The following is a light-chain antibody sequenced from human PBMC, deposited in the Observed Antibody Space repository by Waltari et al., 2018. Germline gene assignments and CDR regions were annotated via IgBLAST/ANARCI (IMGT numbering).Light chain of an antibody. V-gene: IGKV1-39*01. Sequence: DIQMTQSPSSLSASVGDRVSITCRTSQSISIYLNWYQQKPGKAPKLLIYAASSLQSGVPSRFSGGGSGTDFTLTISSLQPEDFATYYCQQSYSTPQTFGQGTKVEIK. CDR1: QSISIY. CDR3: QQSYSTPQT. CDR2: AAS. J-gene: IGKJ1*01.